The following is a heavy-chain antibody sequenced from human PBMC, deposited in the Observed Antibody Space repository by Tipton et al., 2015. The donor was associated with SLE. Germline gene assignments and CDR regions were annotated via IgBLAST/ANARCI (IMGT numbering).Heavy chain of an antibody. J-gene: IGHJ4*02. CDR1: GYTFTDYN. CDR2: MNPNSGNT. CDR3: AGAPPQLGFDY. V-gene: IGHV1-8*01. D-gene: IGHD5-24*01. Sequence: QSGAEVKKPGASVKVSCKTSGYTFTDYNINWVRQATGQGLEWMGWMNPNSGNTAYAQKFQGRVTMTRDTSISTAYMELSSLRSEDSAVYSCAGAPPQLGFDYWGQGTLVAVSS.